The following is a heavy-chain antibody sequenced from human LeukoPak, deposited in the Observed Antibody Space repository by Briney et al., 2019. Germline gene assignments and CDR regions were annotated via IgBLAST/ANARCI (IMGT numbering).Heavy chain of an antibody. CDR2: ISGSGGST. V-gene: IGHV3-23*01. J-gene: IGHJ4*02. Sequence: PGGSLRLSCAASGFTFSSYAMSWVRQAPGKGLEWVSAISGSGGSTYYADSVKGRFTISRDNSKNTLYLQMNSLRAEDTAVYYCARGWNKGDREYDYWGQGTLVTVSS. D-gene: IGHD2-21*02. CDR3: ARGWNKGDREYDY. CDR1: GFTFSSYA.